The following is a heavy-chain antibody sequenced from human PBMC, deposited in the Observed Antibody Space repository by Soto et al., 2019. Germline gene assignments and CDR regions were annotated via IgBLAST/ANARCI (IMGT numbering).Heavy chain of an antibody. V-gene: IGHV1-69*12. D-gene: IGHD2-2*01. CDR2: IIPIFGTA. CDR3: ARGIVLVPAAMPQAYGMDV. J-gene: IGHJ6*02. Sequence: QVQLVQSGAEVKKPGSSVKVSCKASGGTFSSYAISWVRQAPGQGLEWMGGIIPIFGTANYAQKFQGRVTITADESTSTAYMELSSLRSEDTAVYYCARGIVLVPAAMPQAYGMDVWGQGTTVTVSS. CDR1: GGTFSSYA.